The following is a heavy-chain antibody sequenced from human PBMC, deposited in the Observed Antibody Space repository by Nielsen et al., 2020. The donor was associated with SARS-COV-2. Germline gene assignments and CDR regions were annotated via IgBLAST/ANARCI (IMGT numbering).Heavy chain of an antibody. CDR2: ISPSGGSI. V-gene: IGHV3-48*04. D-gene: IGHD3/OR15-3a*01. CDR1: GFTFSSYS. Sequence: GGSLRLSCAASGFTFSSYSMNWIRQAPGKGLEWVAHISPSGGSIYYAGSVKGRFSISRDNAKNSLHLQMNSLRADDTALYYCARARATIFGLVMSYGMDVWGQGTTVAVSS. J-gene: IGHJ6*02. CDR3: ARARATIFGLVMSYGMDV.